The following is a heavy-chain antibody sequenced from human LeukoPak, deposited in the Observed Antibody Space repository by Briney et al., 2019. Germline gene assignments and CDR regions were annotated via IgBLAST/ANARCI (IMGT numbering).Heavy chain of an antibody. CDR2: IDRSGRT. CDR3: ARSGWDYYDSSGPRSWFDP. D-gene: IGHD3-22*01. Sequence: SSETLSLTCAVYGVFGGSFNAFLWSWIRQPPGKGLEWIGEIDRSGRTHYNPSLKSRVTISLDTSKNEFSLELDSMTAADTAVYYCARSGWDYYDSSGPRSWFDPWGQGTLVTVSS. V-gene: IGHV4-34*01. J-gene: IGHJ5*02. CDR1: GVFGGSFNAFL.